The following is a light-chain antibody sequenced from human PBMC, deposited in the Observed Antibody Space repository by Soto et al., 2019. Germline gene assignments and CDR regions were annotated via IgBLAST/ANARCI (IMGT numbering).Light chain of an antibody. CDR1: QDISNY. J-gene: IGKJ4*02. CDR2: DAS. V-gene: IGKV1-33*01. CDR3: QQYDNLPLT. Sequence: DIQMTQSPSSLSASVGDRVTITCQASQDISNYLNWYQQKPGKYPKLLIYDASNLEKGDPSRFSGSGSGTDFTFTISSLQPEDIATYYCQQYDNLPLTFGGGTKVEIK.